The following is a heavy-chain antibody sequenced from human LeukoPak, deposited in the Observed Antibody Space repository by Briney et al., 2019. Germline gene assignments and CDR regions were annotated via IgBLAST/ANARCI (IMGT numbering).Heavy chain of an antibody. D-gene: IGHD3-16*02. J-gene: IGHJ6*03. CDR2: INPNSGGT. V-gene: IGHV1-2*06. CDR3: ARDLDSYYDYVWGSYRTPYYYYYMDV. Sequence: GASVKVSCKASGYTFTGYYMHWVRQAPGQGLEWMGRINPNSGGTNYAQKFQGRLTMTRDTSISTAYMELSRLRSDDTAVYYCARDLDSYYDYVWGSYRTPYYYYYMDVWGKGTTVTVSS. CDR1: GYTFTGYY.